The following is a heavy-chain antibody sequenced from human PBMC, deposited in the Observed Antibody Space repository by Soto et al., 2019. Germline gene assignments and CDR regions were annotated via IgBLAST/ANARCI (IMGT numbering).Heavy chain of an antibody. CDR3: ATTMVRGVIIKTSYYWDGMDV. D-gene: IGHD3-10*01. V-gene: IGHV1-69*02. CDR1: GGTFSSYT. CDR2: IIPILGIA. J-gene: IGHJ6*02. Sequence: SVKVSCKASGGTFSSYTISWVRQAPGQGLEWMGRIIPILGIANYAQKFQGRVTITADKSTSTAYMELSSLRSEDTAVYYCATTMVRGVIIKTSYYWDGMDVWG.